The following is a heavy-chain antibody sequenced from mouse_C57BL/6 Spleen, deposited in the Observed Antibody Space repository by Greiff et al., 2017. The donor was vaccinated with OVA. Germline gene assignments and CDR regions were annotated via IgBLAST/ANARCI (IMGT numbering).Heavy chain of an antibody. CDR2: INPNNGGT. CDR1: GYTFTDYN. Sequence: VQLQQPGPELVKPGASVKMSCKASGYTFTDYNMHWVKQSHGKSLEWIGYINPNNGGTSYNQKFKGKATLTVDKSSSTAYMELRSLTSDESAVYYCARDYYDYEGFAYWGQGTLVTVSA. V-gene: IGHV1-22*01. J-gene: IGHJ3*01. D-gene: IGHD2-4*01. CDR3: ARDYYDYEGFAY.